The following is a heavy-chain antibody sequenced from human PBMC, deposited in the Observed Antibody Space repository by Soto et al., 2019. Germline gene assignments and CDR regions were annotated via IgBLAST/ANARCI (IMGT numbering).Heavy chain of an antibody. J-gene: IGHJ4*02. CDR1: GGSIRSGGYY. CDR3: ARDRDGYNSLDY. D-gene: IGHD1-1*01. CDR2: IYYSGST. V-gene: IGHV4-31*03. Sequence: QVQLQESGPGLVKPSQTLSLTCTVSGGSIRSGGYYWSWIRQYPGKGLEWIGYIYYSGSTYYNPSLKSRXXIXVXXSKNQFSLNLTSVTAADTAVYYCARDRDGYNSLDYWGQGTLVTVSS.